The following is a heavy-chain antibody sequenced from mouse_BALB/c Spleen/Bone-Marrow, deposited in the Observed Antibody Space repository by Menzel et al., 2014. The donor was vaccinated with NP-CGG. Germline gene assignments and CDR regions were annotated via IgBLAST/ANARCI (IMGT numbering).Heavy chain of an antibody. V-gene: IGHV1S81*02. CDR3: ARRTTTVVATDY. CDR2: INPSNGRT. CDR1: GYTFTSYW. D-gene: IGHD1-1*01. J-gene: IGHJ2*01. Sequence: VKLQESGAELVKPGASVKLSCKASGYTFTSYWMRWVKQRPGQGLEWIGEINPSNGRTNYNEKFKSKATLTVDKSSSTAYMQLSSLTSEDSAVYYCARRTTTVVATDYWGQGTTLTVSS.